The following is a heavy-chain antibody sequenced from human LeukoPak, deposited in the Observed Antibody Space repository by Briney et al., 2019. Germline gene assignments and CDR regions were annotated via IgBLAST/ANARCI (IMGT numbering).Heavy chain of an antibody. CDR3: AKGRIQLWSYFDY. CDR1: GFTFSNYA. Sequence: PGGSLRLSCAASGFTFSNYAMSWVRQAPGKGLEWVSAISGSGYSTFYADSAKGRFTISRDNSKNTLYLQMNSLRAEDTAVYYCAKGRIQLWSYFDYWGQGTLVTVSS. J-gene: IGHJ4*02. D-gene: IGHD5-18*01. V-gene: IGHV3-23*01. CDR2: ISGSGYST.